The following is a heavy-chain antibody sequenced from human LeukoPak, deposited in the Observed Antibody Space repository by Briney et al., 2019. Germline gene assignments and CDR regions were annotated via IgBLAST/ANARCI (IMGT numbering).Heavy chain of an antibody. J-gene: IGHJ2*01. CDR3: ARDGYFDL. CDR1: GVTIGNHA. CDR2: ISAHNGNT. Sequence: ASVKVSCKASGVTIGNHAISWVRQAPGQGLEWMGWISAHNGNTNYAQSLQGRVTMTTDTSTNTAYMELRSLRSDDTAVYYCARDGYFDLWGRGTLVTVSS. V-gene: IGHV1-18*01.